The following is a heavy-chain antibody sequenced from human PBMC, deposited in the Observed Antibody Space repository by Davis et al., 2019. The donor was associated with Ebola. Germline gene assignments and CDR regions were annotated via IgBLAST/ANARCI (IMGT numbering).Heavy chain of an antibody. Sequence: MPSETLSLTCTVSGGSISSSSYYWSWIRQHPGKGLEWIGYIYYSGSTYYNPSLKSRVTISVDTSKNQFSLKLSSVTAAGTAVYYCARVMTTVTTGWFDPWGQGTLVTVSS. CDR1: GGSISSSSYY. CDR2: IYYSGST. CDR3: ARVMTTVTTGWFDP. V-gene: IGHV4-31*03. J-gene: IGHJ5*02. D-gene: IGHD4-17*01.